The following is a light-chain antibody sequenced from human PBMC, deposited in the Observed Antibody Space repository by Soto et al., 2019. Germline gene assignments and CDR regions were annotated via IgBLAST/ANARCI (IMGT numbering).Light chain of an antibody. Sequence: DLVMTQSPLSLTVTPGEPASISCRSSQSLLHNNGNNYLDWFLQKPGQPPQLLMYLGSNRASGVPDRFSGSGSGTDFTLKISRVEAEDVGVYYCMQALQTPRTFGGGTKVEIK. CDR2: LGS. CDR3: MQALQTPRT. CDR1: QSLLHNNGNNY. J-gene: IGKJ4*01. V-gene: IGKV2-28*01.